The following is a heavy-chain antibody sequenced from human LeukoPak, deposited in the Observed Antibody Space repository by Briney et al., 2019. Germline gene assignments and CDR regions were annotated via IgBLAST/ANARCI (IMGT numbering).Heavy chain of an antibody. CDR2: MRDSGTT. CDR3: VKASRWGDSSLCY. CDR1: GGSISRDGMS. J-gene: IGHJ4*02. D-gene: IGHD3-16*02. Sequence: SETLSLTCTVSGGSISRDGMSWSWIRQHPGKGLEWIGYMRDSGTTYYNPSLKSRVTISLGTSKNKFSLNLSSVTAADTAVYYRVKASRWGDSSLCYWGQGTLVTVSS. V-gene: IGHV4-31*03.